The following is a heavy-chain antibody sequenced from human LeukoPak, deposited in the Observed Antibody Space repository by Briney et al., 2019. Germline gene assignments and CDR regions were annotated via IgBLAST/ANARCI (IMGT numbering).Heavy chain of an antibody. CDR3: ARVFGSSWSLFDY. V-gene: IGHV4-34*01. Sequence: PSETLSLTCAVYGGSFSGYYWSWIRQPPGKGLEWIGEINHSGSTNYNPSLKGRVTISVDTSKNQFSLKLSSVTAADTAVYYCARVFGSSWSLFDYWGQGTLVTVSS. D-gene: IGHD6-13*01. CDR2: INHSGST. CDR1: GGSFSGYY. J-gene: IGHJ4*02.